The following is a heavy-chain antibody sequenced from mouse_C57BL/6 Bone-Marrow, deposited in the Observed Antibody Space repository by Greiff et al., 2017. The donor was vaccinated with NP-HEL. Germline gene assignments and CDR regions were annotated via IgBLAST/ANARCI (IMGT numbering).Heavy chain of an antibody. D-gene: IGHD2-2*01. CDR2: INPNNGGT. CDR1: GYTFTDYN. Sequence: VQLQQSGPELVKPGASVKIPCKASGYTFTDYNMDWVKQSHGKSLEWIGDINPNNGGTIYNQKFKGKATLTVDKSSSTAYMELRSLTSEDTAVYYGARFGGIGYDWYFDYWGQGTTLTVSS. J-gene: IGHJ2*01. CDR3: ARFGGIGYDWYFDY. V-gene: IGHV1-18*01.